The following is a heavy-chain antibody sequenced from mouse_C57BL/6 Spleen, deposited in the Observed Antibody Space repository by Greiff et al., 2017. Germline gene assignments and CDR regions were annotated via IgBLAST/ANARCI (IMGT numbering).Heavy chain of an antibody. CDR2: INPGSGGT. CDR1: GYAFTNYL. CDR3: ARKGNFYAMDY. D-gene: IGHD2-1*01. V-gene: IGHV1-54*01. J-gene: IGHJ4*01. Sequence: VQLQQSGAELVRPRTSVKVSCKASGYAFTNYLIEWVKQRPGQGLEWIGVINPGSGGTNYNEKFKGKATLTADKSSSTAYMQLSSLTSEDSAVYFCARKGNFYAMDYWGQGTSVTVSS.